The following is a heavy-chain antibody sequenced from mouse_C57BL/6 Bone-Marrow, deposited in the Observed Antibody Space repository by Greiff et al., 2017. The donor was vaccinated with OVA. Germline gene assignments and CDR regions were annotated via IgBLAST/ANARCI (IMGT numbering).Heavy chain of an antibody. CDR3: AREGYSSSWFAY. CDR1: GYTFTSYW. CDR2: IDPSDSDT. J-gene: IGHJ2*01. V-gene: IGHV1-69*01. D-gene: IGHD1-1*01. Sequence: QVQLQQPGAELVMPGASVKLSCKASGYTFTSYWMHWVKQRPGQGLEWIGEIDPSDSDTNYNQKFKGKATLTVDKSSSTAYMQLSSLTSEDSAVYYCAREGYSSSWFAYWGQGTTVTVSS.